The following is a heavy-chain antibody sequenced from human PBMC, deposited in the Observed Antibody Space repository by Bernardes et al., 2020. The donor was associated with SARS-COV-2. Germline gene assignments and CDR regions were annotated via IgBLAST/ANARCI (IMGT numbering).Heavy chain of an antibody. D-gene: IGHD3-10*01. CDR1: GYTFTSYA. CDR3: AKDIWAYYGSGSFDY. J-gene: IGHJ4*02. V-gene: IGHV7-4-1*02. CDR2: INTNTGNP. Sequence: ASVKVSCKASGYTFTSYAMNWVRQAPGQGLEWMGWINTNTGNPTYAQGFTGRFVFSLDTSVSTAYLQISSLKAEDTAVYYCAKDIWAYYGSGSFDYWGQGTLVTVSS.